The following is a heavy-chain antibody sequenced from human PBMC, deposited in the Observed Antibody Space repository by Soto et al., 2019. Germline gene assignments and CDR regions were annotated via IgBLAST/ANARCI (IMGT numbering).Heavy chain of an antibody. D-gene: IGHD5-12*01. J-gene: IGHJ4*02. CDR1: GFTFSSYS. Sequence: EVQLVESGGGLVKPGGSLRLSCAASGFTFSSYSMNWVRQAPGKGLEWVLSISSSSSYIYYADSVKGRFTISRDNAKNSLYLQMNSLRAEDTAVYYCARVVEMATNDYWGQGTLVTVSS. CDR2: ISSSSSYI. CDR3: ARVVEMATNDY. V-gene: IGHV3-21*01.